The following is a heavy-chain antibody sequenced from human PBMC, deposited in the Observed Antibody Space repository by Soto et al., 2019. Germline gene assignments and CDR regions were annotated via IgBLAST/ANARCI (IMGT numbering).Heavy chain of an antibody. CDR1: GFSLSTSRVG. V-gene: IGHV2-5*02. Sequence: QITLKESGPTLVQPTQTLTLTCSFSGFSLSTSRVGVGWIRQPPGGALEWLAVIYWDNDDRYNPSLRNRLTITKDTSKNQVVLTMTNMDPLYTATFYCARVAITYGGFTDIDAFNVWGQGTLVTVSS. J-gene: IGHJ3*01. CDR3: ARVAITYGGFTDIDAFNV. D-gene: IGHD3-16*01. CDR2: IYWDNDD.